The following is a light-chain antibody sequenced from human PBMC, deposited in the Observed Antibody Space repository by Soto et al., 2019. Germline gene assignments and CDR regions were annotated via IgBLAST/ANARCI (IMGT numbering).Light chain of an antibody. J-gene: IGKJ1*01. CDR2: GAS. CDR1: QSVSSSY. Sequence: EIVLTQSPGTLSLSPGERATLSCRASQSVSSSYLAWYQQNPGQAPSLLIYGASSRATGIPDRFSGSGSGTDFTLTISRLEPEDFAVYYCQQYGSSRRTFGQGTKVEIK. V-gene: IGKV3-20*01. CDR3: QQYGSSRRT.